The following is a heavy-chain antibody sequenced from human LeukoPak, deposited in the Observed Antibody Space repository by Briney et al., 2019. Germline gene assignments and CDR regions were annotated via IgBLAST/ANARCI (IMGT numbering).Heavy chain of an antibody. D-gene: IGHD6-13*01. J-gene: IGHJ4*02. Sequence: GGSLRLSCAASGFTFSSYSMNWVRQAPGKGLEWVSSISSSSSYIYYADSVKGRFTISRDNAKNSLYLQMNSLRAEDTAVYYCATSLGGSSSWYGKYYFDYWGQGTLVTVSS. CDR1: GFTFSSYS. CDR3: ATSLGGSSSWYGKYYFDY. V-gene: IGHV3-21*01. CDR2: ISSSSSYI.